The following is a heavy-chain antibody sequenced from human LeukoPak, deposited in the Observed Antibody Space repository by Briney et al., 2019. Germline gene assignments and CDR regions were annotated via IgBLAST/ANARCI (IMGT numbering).Heavy chain of an antibody. CDR2: ISGYYGNT. CDR1: GYTFTSHG. D-gene: IGHD6-6*01. CDR3: ARNSSSSVDY. J-gene: IGHJ4*02. Sequence: GASVKVSRKASGYTFTSHGISWVRQAPGQGLEWMGWISGYYGNTNYAQKLQGRVTMTTDTSTSTAYMELRSLRSDDTAIYYCARNSSSSVDYWGQGTLVTVSS. V-gene: IGHV1-18*01.